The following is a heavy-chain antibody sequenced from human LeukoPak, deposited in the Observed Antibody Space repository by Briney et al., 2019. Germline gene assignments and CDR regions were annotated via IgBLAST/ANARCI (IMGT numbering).Heavy chain of an antibody. CDR3: ARVGNYYDSSGYNAFDI. V-gene: IGHV1-2*02. CDR2: INPNSGGT. CDR1: GYTFTSYG. D-gene: IGHD3-22*01. Sequence: GASVKVSCKASGYTFTSYGISWVRQAPGQGLEWMGWINPNSGGTNYAQKFQGRVTMTRDTSISTAYMELSRLRSDDTAVYYCARVGNYYDSSGYNAFDIWGQGTMVTVSS. J-gene: IGHJ3*02.